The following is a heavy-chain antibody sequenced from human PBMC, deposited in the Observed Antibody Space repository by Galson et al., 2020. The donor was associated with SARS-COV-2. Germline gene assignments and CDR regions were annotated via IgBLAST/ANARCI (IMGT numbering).Heavy chain of an antibody. CDR3: ARVFPVTPDYYYALGV. CDR2: IYYSGSA. J-gene: IGHJ6*02. V-gene: IGHV4-39*07. Sequence: SETLSLTCTVSGDSITSHAYYWGWIRQPPGKGLEWIGSIYYSGSAYYNPSLRSRVTISVDTSKSQFSLKLSSVTAADTAVYYCARVFPVTPDYYYALGVWGQGTTVTVSS. CDR1: GDSITSHAYY. D-gene: IGHD3-10*02.